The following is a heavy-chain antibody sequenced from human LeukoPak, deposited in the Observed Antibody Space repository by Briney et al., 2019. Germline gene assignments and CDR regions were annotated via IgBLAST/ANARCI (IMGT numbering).Heavy chain of an antibody. CDR1: GFTFSSYG. J-gene: IGHJ4*02. V-gene: IGHV3-30*02. CDR2: IRYDGNNK. D-gene: IGHD1-26*01. Sequence: GGSLRLSCAASGFTFSSYGMHWVRQAPGKGLEWVAFIRYDGNNKYYADSVKGRFTISRDNSKNTLYVQMNSLRAEDTAVYYCAKDRGWELKLFDYWGQGTLVTVSS. CDR3: AKDRGWELKLFDY.